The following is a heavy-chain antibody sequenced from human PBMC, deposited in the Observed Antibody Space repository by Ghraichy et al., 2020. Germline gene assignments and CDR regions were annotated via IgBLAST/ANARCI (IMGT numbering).Heavy chain of an antibody. Sequence: SQTLSLTCTVSGGSICSYYWSWIRQPPGKGLEWIGYIYYSGSTNYNPSLKSRVTISVDTSKNQFSLKLSSVTAADTAVYYCAREVGATSDYYYYYYMDVWGKGTTVTVSS. CDR3: AREVGATSDYYYYYYMDV. J-gene: IGHJ6*03. CDR2: IYYSGST. V-gene: IGHV4-59*01. CDR1: GGSICSYY. D-gene: IGHD1-26*01.